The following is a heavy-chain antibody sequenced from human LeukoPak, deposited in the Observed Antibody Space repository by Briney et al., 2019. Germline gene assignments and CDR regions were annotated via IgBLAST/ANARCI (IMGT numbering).Heavy chain of an antibody. V-gene: IGHV3-7*01. Sequence: PGGSLRLSCAASGFTFSSYWMTWVRQAPCKGLEWVANIKEDGNEIYYVDSVKGRFTISRDNAKNSLYLQMSSLRAEDTAMYYCARHFYWCDFWGPGTLVTVAS. CDR2: IKEDGNEI. CDR3: ARHFYWCDF. J-gene: IGHJ5*01. CDR1: GFTFSSYW. D-gene: IGHD2/OR15-2a*01.